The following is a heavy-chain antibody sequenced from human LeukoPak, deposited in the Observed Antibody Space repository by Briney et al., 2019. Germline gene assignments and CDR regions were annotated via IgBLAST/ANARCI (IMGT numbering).Heavy chain of an antibody. CDR1: GFTFSSYS. J-gene: IGHJ6*03. CDR3: ARAAAVVGYYYYMDV. CDR2: ISSSSSYI. D-gene: IGHD6-19*01. V-gene: IGHV3-21*01. Sequence: GGSLRLSCAASGFTFSSYSMNWVRQAPGKGLEWVSSISSSSSYIYYADSVKGRFTISRDNAKNSLYLQMNSLRAEDTAVYYCARAAAVVGYYYYMDVWGKGTTVTISS.